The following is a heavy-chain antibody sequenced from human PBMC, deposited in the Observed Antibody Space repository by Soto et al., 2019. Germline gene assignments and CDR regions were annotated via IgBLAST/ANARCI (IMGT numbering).Heavy chain of an antibody. D-gene: IGHD6-6*01. Sequence: QVQLVQSGAEVKKPGSSVKVSCKASGGTFSSYAISWVRQAPGQGLEWMGGIIPIFGTANYAQKFQGRVTITADESTSTAYMELSSLRSEDTAVYYCAKRLWGYSSSSSSFDIWGQGTMVTVSS. J-gene: IGHJ3*02. CDR3: AKRLWGYSSSSSSFDI. CDR2: IIPIFGTA. V-gene: IGHV1-69*01. CDR1: GGTFSSYA.